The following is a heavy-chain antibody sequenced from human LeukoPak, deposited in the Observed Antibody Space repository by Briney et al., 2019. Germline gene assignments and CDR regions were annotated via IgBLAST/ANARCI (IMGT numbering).Heavy chain of an antibody. CDR3: ARDFGGSSRYYYMDV. D-gene: IGHD1-26*01. CDR1: GFTFSSYA. V-gene: IGHV3-21*01. Sequence: GGSLRLSCAASGFTFSSYAMSWVRQAPGKGLEWVSSISSSSSYIYYADSVKGRFTISRDNAKDSLYLQMNSLRAEDTAVYYCARDFGGSSRYYYMDVWGKGTTVTVSS. J-gene: IGHJ6*03. CDR2: ISSSSSYI.